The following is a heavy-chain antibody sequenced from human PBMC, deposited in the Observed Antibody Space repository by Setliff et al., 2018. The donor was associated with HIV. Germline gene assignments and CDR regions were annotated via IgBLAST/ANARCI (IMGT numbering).Heavy chain of an antibody. J-gene: IGHJ5*02. CDR2: VSNSGST. V-gene: IGHV4-39*01. CDR3: ARVPVAGANWFDP. D-gene: IGHD2-21*01. CDR1: GGSISSRSHY. Sequence: NPSETLSLTCAVSGGSISSRSHYWGWIRQPPGKGLEWIGSVSNSGSTYYNPSLKSRITISVDRSKNLFSLKLISVTAADQGVYYCARVPVAGANWFDPWGLGTLVTVSS.